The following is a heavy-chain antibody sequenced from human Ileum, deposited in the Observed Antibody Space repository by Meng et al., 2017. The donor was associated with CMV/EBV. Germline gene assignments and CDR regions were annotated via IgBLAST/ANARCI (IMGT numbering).Heavy chain of an antibody. J-gene: IGHJ4*02. V-gene: IGHV4-39*01. Sequence: GSLRPSCTVSGGSISSSSYYGGWIRQPPGKGLEWIGSIYYSGSTYYNLSLKSRVTISVDTSKNQFSLKLSSVTAADTAVYYCARKRSAAVGASTYYCDYWGQGTLVTVSS. CDR3: ARKRSAAVGASTYYCDY. D-gene: IGHD1-26*01. CDR2: IYYSGST. CDR1: GGSISSSSYY.